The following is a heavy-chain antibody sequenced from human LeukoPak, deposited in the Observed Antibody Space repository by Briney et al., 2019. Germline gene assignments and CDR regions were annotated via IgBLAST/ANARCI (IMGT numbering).Heavy chain of an antibody. V-gene: IGHV1-46*01. Sequence: ASVKVSCKASGYTFTSYYMHWVRQAPGQGLEWMGIINPSGGGTTYAQNFQGRVAMTRDMSTSTVYMELSSLRSEDTAVYYCAKDSSQVITFGGVRGAFDIWGQGTMVAVSS. CDR3: AKDSSQVITFGGVRGAFDI. CDR1: GYTFTSYY. D-gene: IGHD3-16*01. J-gene: IGHJ3*02. CDR2: INPSGGGT.